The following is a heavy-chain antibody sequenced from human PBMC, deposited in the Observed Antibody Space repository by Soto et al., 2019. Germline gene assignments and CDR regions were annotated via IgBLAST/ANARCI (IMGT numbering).Heavy chain of an antibody. J-gene: IGHJ5*02. D-gene: IGHD2-2*01. CDR1: ALSFRTYW. CDR3: VSECHCITTSCYGNWFDP. V-gene: IGHV3-74*01. Sequence: GSLLRLSCAPSALSFRTYWMDCLRQVAGKGMEWVSRINSDASHTYYAASVKGRFTIPKDYAKNPLHLEMNGLRAGDTAVYYCVSECHCITTSCYGNWFDPWGQGTLVNVSS. CDR2: INSDASHT.